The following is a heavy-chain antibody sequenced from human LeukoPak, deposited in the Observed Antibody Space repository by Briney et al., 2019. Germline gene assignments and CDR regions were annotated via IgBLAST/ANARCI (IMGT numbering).Heavy chain of an antibody. V-gene: IGHV4-34*01. Sequence: SETLSLTCAVYGGSFSGYYWSWIRQPPGKGLEWIGEISHSGGTNYNPSLKSRVTISVDTSKNQFSLKLSSVTAADTAVYYCARGGGSSSSVDYWGQGTLVTVSS. CDR3: ARGGGSSSSVDY. D-gene: IGHD6-6*01. J-gene: IGHJ4*02. CDR1: GGSFSGYY. CDR2: ISHSGGT.